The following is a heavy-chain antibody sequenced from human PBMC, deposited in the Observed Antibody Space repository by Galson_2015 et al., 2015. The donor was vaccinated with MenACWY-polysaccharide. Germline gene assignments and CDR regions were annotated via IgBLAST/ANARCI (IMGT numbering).Heavy chain of an antibody. J-gene: IGHJ4*02. CDR1: AFTFSTYA. V-gene: IGHV3-23*01. CDR3: ATDQRFGSGGSFDH. CDR2: ISGNAGKP. Sequence: SLRLSCAASAFTFSTYAMSWVRQAPGKGLEWVSYISGNAGKPYYATSVRGRFTISRDSSKNTMYMEMNRLRAEDTAIYYCATDQRFGSGGSFDHWGQGTLVTVSS. D-gene: IGHD3-10*01.